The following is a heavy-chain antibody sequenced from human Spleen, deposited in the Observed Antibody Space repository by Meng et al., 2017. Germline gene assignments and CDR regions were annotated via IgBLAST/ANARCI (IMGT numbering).Heavy chain of an antibody. V-gene: IGHV3-23*01. CDR2: ISGSGGST. D-gene: IGHD2-15*01. Sequence: GESLKISCAASGFTFSSYAMSWVRQAPGKGLEWVSTISGSGGSTYYADSVKGRFTISRDNSKNTLYLQMNSLRAEDTAIYYCAKVKTVGAALTHDAFDIWGQGTMVTVSS. J-gene: IGHJ3*02. CDR1: GFTFSSYA. CDR3: AKVKTVGAALTHDAFDI.